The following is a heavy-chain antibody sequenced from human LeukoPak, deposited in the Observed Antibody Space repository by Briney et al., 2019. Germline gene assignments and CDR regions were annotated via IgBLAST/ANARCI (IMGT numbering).Heavy chain of an antibody. J-gene: IGHJ4*02. CDR2: IYRGGST. CDR1: GFTFSSYS. D-gene: IGHD3-9*01. CDR3: ARTTKEFDILTGYYFDY. Sequence: GGSLRLSCAASGFTFSSYSMTWVRQAPGKGLEWVSVIYRGGSTYYADSVKGRFTISRDNSKNTLSLQMNSLRAVDTAVYYCARTTKEFDILTGYYFDYWGQGTLVTVSS. V-gene: IGHV3-53*01.